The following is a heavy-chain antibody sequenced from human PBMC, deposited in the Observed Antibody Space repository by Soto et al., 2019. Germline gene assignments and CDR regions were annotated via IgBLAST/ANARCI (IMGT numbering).Heavy chain of an antibody. CDR2: IYYSGST. CDR1: GGSISSYY. J-gene: IGHJ4*02. Sequence: SETLSLTCTVSGGSISSYYWSWIRQPPGKGLEWIGYIYYSGSTNYNPSLKSRVTISVDTSKNQFSLKLSSVTAADTAVYYCARIGHYYDSLDLHYFDYWGQGTLVTVSS. CDR3: ARIGHYYDSLDLHYFDY. V-gene: IGHV4-59*01. D-gene: IGHD3-22*01.